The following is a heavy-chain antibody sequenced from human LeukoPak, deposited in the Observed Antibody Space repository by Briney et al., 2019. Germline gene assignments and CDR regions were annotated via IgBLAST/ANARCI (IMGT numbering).Heavy chain of an antibody. Sequence: PSETLSLTCTVSGGSISSYYWSWIRQPPGKGLEWIGYIYYSGITNYNPSLKSRVTISVDTSKNQFSLRLNSVTAADTAEYYCARGDSSGWHPYYYMDVWGKGTTVTVSS. J-gene: IGHJ6*03. D-gene: IGHD6-19*01. CDR3: ARGDSSGWHPYYYMDV. CDR1: GGSISSYY. V-gene: IGHV4-59*01. CDR2: IYYSGIT.